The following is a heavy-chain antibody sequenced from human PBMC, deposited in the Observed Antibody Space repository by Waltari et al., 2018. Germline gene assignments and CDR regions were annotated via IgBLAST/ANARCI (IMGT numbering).Heavy chain of an antibody. CDR2: INHPGVT. D-gene: IGHD4-17*01. Sequence: QVLLKEWGAGTLKPSETLSLTCAVYGGSFSGYHWPWIRQSPGKGLDWLGEINHPGVTNYKASLKGRITILKDTSKNQFSLRLSSVTAADSAVYYCARGGVPDAYGDGSDYRNWFDPWGQGILVTVSS. CDR1: GGSFSGYH. CDR3: ARGGVPDAYGDGSDYRNWFDP. J-gene: IGHJ5*02. V-gene: IGHV4-34*01.